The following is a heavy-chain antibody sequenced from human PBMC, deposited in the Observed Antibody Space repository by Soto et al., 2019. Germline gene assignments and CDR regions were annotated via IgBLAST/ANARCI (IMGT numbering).Heavy chain of an antibody. J-gene: IGHJ4*02. CDR2: INHSGST. CDR3: ARGGGVLRFLEWPSPWGY. V-gene: IGHV4-39*07. Sequence: SETLSLTCTVSGGSISSGDYFWSWIRQPPGKGLEWIGEINHSGSTNYNPSLKSRVTISVDTSKNQFSLKLSSVTAADTAVYYCARGGGVLRFLEWPSPWGYWGQGTLVTVSS. CDR1: GGSISSGDYF. D-gene: IGHD3-3*01.